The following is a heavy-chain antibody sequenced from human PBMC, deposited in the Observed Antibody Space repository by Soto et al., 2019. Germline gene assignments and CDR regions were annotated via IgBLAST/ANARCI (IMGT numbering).Heavy chain of an antibody. CDR3: ARRYGHAFDS. Sequence: NPSETLSLTCTVSGGSISSYYWSWIRQPPGKGLEWIGYIYYSGSTNYNPSLKSRVTISVDTSKNQFSLKLSSVTAADTAVYYCARRYGHAFDSWGQGTMVTVSS. V-gene: IGHV4-59*08. D-gene: IGHD4-17*01. J-gene: IGHJ3*02. CDR2: IYYSGST. CDR1: GGSISSYY.